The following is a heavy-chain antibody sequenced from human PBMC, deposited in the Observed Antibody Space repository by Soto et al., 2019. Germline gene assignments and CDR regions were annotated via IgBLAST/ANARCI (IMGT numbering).Heavy chain of an antibody. J-gene: IGHJ5*02. CDR3: AREWAPEELATIKPFDP. Sequence: PSETLSLTCTVSGGSISSSSYYWGWIRQPPGKGLEWIGSIYYSGSTYYNPSLKSRVTISVDTSKNQFSLKLSSVTAADTAVYYCAREWAPEELATIKPFDPWGQGTLVTVSS. V-gene: IGHV4-39*02. CDR1: GGSISSSSYY. D-gene: IGHD5-12*01. CDR2: IYYSGST.